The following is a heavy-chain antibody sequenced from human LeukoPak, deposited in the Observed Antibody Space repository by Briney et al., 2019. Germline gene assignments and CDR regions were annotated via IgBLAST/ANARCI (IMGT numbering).Heavy chain of an antibody. Sequence: GGSLRLSCAASGFTFSSYAMSWVRQAPGKGLEWVSSISGNGGYTYHADSVKGRFTISRDNSKNSLYMQMNSLSAEDTAVYYCAKGNNGCYDSWGQGTLVTVSS. J-gene: IGHJ4*02. CDR3: AKGNNGCYDS. D-gene: IGHD2-15*01. V-gene: IGHV3-23*01. CDR2: ISGNGGYT. CDR1: GFTFSSYA.